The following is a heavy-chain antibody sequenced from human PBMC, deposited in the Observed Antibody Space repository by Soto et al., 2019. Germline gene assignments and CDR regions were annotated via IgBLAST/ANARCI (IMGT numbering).Heavy chain of an antibody. CDR3: ARHNLCSGGSCYSRSWFDP. D-gene: IGHD2-15*01. CDR2: IYYSGST. Sequence: SETLSLTCTVSGGSINSYYWSWIRQPPGKGLEWIGNIYYSGSTNYNPSLKSRVTISVDTSKNQFSLKLSSVTAADTAVYYCARHNLCSGGSCYSRSWFDPWGQGTLVTVSS. V-gene: IGHV4-59*08. J-gene: IGHJ5*02. CDR1: GGSINSYY.